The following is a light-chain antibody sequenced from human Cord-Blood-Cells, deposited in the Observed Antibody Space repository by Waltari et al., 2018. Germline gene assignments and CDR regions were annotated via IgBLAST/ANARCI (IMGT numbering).Light chain of an antibody. V-gene: IGKV3-20*01. CDR2: GAS. CDR1: QSVTSSY. Sequence: EIVLTQSPGTLSLSPGERAPLSCRASQSVTSSYLAWYQQKPGQAPRLLIYGASSRATGIPDRFSGSVSGTDFTLTISRLEPEDFAVYYCQQYGSSWAFGQGTKVEIK. CDR3: QQYGSSWA. J-gene: IGKJ1*01.